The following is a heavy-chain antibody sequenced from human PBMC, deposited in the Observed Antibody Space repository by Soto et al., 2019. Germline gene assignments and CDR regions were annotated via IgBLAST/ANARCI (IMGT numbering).Heavy chain of an antibody. CDR2: IDSDGSRI. D-gene: IGHD2-15*01. CDR3: VRTSLVVAVATREDF. Sequence: EVQLVESGGGLVHPGESLRLSCAASGFTFSNYWMHWVRQAPGKGLVWVSRIDSDGSRITYADFVKGRFTISRDNAKNTVYLPMDSLTAEDTAVYYCVRTSLVVAVATREDFWGQGTLVTVSS. CDR1: GFTFSNYW. V-gene: IGHV3-74*01. J-gene: IGHJ4*02.